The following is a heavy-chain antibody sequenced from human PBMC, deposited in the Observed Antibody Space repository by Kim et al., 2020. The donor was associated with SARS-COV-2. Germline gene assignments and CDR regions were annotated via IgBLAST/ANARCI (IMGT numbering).Heavy chain of an antibody. Sequence: GGSLRLSCAASGFTFSSYGMHWVRQAPGKGLEWVAVIWYDGSNKYYADSVKGRFTISRDNSKNTLYLQMNSLRAEDTAVYYCARDSGYSYGGAYYYYGMDVWGQGTTVTVSS. CDR2: IWYDGSNK. CDR1: GFTFSSYG. J-gene: IGHJ6*02. V-gene: IGHV3-33*01. D-gene: IGHD5-18*01. CDR3: ARDSGYSYGGAYYYYGMDV.